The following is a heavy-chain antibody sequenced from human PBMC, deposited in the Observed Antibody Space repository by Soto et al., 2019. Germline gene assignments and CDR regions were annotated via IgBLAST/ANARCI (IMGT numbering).Heavy chain of an antibody. CDR1: GFTFDDYA. D-gene: IGHD3-9*01. CDR3: AREVLRYFDWYPPYGMDV. Sequence: GGSLRLSCAASGFTFDDYAMHWVRQAPGKGLEWVSGISWNSGSIGYADSVKGRFTISRDNAKNSLYLQMNSLRAEDTAVYYCAREVLRYFDWYPPYGMDVWGQGTTVTVSS. J-gene: IGHJ6*02. CDR2: ISWNSGSI. V-gene: IGHV3-9*01.